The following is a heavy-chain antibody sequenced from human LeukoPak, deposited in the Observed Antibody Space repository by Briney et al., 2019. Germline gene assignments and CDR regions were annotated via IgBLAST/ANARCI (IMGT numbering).Heavy chain of an antibody. D-gene: IGHD6-13*01. J-gene: IGHJ4*02. Sequence: GGSLRLSCAASGFTFSSYDMHWVRQAPGKGLEWVAVIWLDGGNRYYADSVKGRFTIPRDNSKNTLYLQLNSLRAEDTAVYYCARDSLDTQPRQTAGDIFDYWGQGTLVTVSS. CDR1: GFTFSSYD. CDR3: ARDSLDTQPRQTAGDIFDY. CDR2: IWLDGGNR. V-gene: IGHV3-33*08.